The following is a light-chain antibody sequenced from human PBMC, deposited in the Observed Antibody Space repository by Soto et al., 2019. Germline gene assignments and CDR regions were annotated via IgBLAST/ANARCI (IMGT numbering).Light chain of an antibody. V-gene: IGLV2-14*01. J-gene: IGLJ1*01. CDR2: EVS. Sequence: LTQPASVSGTPGQSITISCTGSNSDVGIYDFVSWYQHHPGRAPKLIVSEVSHRPSGVSNRFSGSKSGNTASLTISGLQSEDEADYYCISYTSDDVHYVFGTGTKVTVL. CDR3: ISYTSDDVHYV. CDR1: NSDVGIYDF.